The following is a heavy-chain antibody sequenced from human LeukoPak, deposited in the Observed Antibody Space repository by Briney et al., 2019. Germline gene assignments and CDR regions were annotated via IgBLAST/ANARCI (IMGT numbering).Heavy chain of an antibody. CDR3: ARDPRGGYADLNY. V-gene: IGHV3-48*03. Sequence: GGSLRLSCAASGFTFSTYEMNWVLQAAGKGLERVSYISSSGSIKYYADSVKGRFTISRDNAKNSLYLQMNSLRAEDTALYYCARDPRGGYADLNYWGQGTLVTVCS. CDR2: ISSSGSIK. D-gene: IGHD5-12*01. J-gene: IGHJ4*02. CDR1: GFTFSTYE.